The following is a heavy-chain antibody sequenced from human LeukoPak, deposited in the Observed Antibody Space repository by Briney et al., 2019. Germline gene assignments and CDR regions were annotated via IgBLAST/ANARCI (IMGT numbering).Heavy chain of an antibody. CDR2: INTDGNNT. V-gene: IGHV3-74*01. J-gene: IGHJ4*02. Sequence: PWGSLRLSCAASGFTFNNYWMQWVRQSPGKGLVWVSWINTDGNNTKYADSVKGRFTVSRDNAKKTLYLQMNSLRPDDTAIYFCSSRVYGEFYPDSWGQGTLVTVAS. CDR1: GFTFNNYW. CDR3: SSRVYGEFYPDS. D-gene: IGHD4-17*01.